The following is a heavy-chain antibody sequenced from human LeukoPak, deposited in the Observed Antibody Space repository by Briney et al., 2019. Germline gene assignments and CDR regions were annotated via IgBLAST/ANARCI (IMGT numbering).Heavy chain of an antibody. CDR1: GFTFSTYW. Sequence: PGGSLRLSCAASGFTFSTYWMHWVRQAPGKGLVWVSRINSDGSSTCYADSVKGRFTISRDNAKNTLYLQMNSLRAEDMAVYYCARAGQHYGDYVEFWFDPWGQGTLVTVSS. V-gene: IGHV3-74*01. CDR2: INSDGSST. J-gene: IGHJ5*02. CDR3: ARAGQHYGDYVEFWFDP. D-gene: IGHD4-17*01.